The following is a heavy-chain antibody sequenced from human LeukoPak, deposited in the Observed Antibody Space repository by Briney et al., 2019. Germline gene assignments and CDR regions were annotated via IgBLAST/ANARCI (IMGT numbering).Heavy chain of an antibody. CDR1: GLSFSGQW. Sequence: GGSLRLSCTASGLSFSGQWMNWVHHSPGQGLEWVANIKYDGSEKYYVDSVKGRFTISREDAKNSLSLQMDSVRPEDTAVYYCAFNNNFKYWGQGTLVIVSS. V-gene: IGHV3-7*01. CDR3: AFNNNFKY. CDR2: IKYDGSEK. D-gene: IGHD1/OR15-1a*01. J-gene: IGHJ4*02.